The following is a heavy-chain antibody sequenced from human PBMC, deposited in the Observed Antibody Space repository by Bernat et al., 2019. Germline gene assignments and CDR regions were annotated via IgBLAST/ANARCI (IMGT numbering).Heavy chain of an antibody. CDR1: GGSISSSSYY. V-gene: IGHV4-39*01. D-gene: IGHD6-13*01. J-gene: IGHJ4*02. CDR3: AVYGSGKAAATIDY. CDR2: IYYSGST. Sequence: QLQLQESGPGLVKPSETLSLTCTVSGGSISSSSYYLGWIRQPPGKGLEWIGSIYYSGSTHYNPSLKSRVTIAIYTSKSHFPLKRGSVAAADAAVYYCAVYGSGKAAATIDYWGQGTLVTVSS.